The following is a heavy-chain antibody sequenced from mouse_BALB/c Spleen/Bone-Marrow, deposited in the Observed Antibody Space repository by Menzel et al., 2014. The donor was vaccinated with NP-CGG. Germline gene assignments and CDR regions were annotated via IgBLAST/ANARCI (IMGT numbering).Heavy chain of an antibody. Sequence: EVQRVESGGGLVQPGGSLRLSCATPGFTFTDYYMNWVRQPPGKALEWLGFIRNKANGYTTEYSASVKGRFTISRDNSQSILYLQMNTLRAEDSATYYCARDMGGLLFDYWGQGTTLTVSS. CDR2: IRNKANGYTT. V-gene: IGHV7-3*02. J-gene: IGHJ2*01. CDR3: ARDMGGLLFDY. CDR1: GFTFTDYY. D-gene: IGHD2-3*01.